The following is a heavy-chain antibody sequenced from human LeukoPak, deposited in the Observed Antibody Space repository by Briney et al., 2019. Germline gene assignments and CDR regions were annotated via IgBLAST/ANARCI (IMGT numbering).Heavy chain of an antibody. D-gene: IGHD6-13*01. V-gene: IGHV4-59*01. CDR3: ARVYYSSSYDYWYFDL. J-gene: IGHJ2*01. CDR2: IYYSGST. CDR1: GGSIRSYY. Sequence: PSETLSLTCTVSGGSIRSYYWSWIRQPPGKGLEWIGYIYYSGSTNYNPSLKSRVTISVDTSKNQFSLKLSSVTAADTAVYYCARVYYSSSYDYWYFDLWDRGTLVTVSS.